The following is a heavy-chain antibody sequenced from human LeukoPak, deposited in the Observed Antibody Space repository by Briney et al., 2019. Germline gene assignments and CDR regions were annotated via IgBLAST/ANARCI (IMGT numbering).Heavy chain of an antibody. Sequence: SGTLSLTCAVSDDSFSSHYWTWIRQPPGKGLEWIGYTSYIGSTNYNPSLKSRVTISIDTSKNQFSLKLSSVTAADTAVYYCPRDLVTVTKGFDIWGQGTMVSVSS. CDR1: DDSFSSHY. V-gene: IGHV4-59*11. CDR3: PRDLVTVTKGFDI. J-gene: IGHJ3*02. D-gene: IGHD4-17*01. CDR2: TSYIGST.